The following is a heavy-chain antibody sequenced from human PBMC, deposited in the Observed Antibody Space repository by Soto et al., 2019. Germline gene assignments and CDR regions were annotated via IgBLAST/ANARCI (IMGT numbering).Heavy chain of an antibody. CDR1: GFTFDDYA. V-gene: IGHV3-9*01. Sequence: PGGSLRLSCAASGFTFDDYAMHWVRQAPGKGLEWVSGISWNSGSIGYADSVKGRFTISRDNAKNSLYLQMNSLRAEDTALYYCAKGGDSSSWYEFNYWGQGTLVTVSS. J-gene: IGHJ4*02. D-gene: IGHD6-13*01. CDR3: AKGGDSSSWYEFNY. CDR2: ISWNSGSI.